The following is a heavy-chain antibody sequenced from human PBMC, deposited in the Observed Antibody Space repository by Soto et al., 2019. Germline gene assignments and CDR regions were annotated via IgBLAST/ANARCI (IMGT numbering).Heavy chain of an antibody. CDR3: ARSYYDFWSGYYTPPGWFDP. Sequence: SETLSLTCAVSGGSISSGDYYWSWIRQPPGKGLEWIGYIYYSGSTYYNPSLKSRVTISVDTSKNQFSLKLSSVTAADTAVYYCARSYYDFWSGYYTPPGWFDPWGQGTLVTVSS. CDR2: IYYSGST. CDR1: GGSISSGDYY. V-gene: IGHV4-30-4*01. D-gene: IGHD3-3*01. J-gene: IGHJ5*02.